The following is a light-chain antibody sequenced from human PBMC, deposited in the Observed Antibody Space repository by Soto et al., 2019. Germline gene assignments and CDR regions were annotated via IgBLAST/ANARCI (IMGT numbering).Light chain of an antibody. V-gene: IGLV2-14*01. CDR3: SSYTSTNTVV. CDR2: EVS. J-gene: IGLJ2*01. Sequence: QSALTQPASVSGSPGQSITISCTGTSSDVGGYNYVSWFQQHPGTAPQLMIYEVSNRPSGVSNRFSGSKSGNTASLTISGLQADDEADYYCSSYTSTNTVVFGGGTKVTVL. CDR1: SSDVGGYNY.